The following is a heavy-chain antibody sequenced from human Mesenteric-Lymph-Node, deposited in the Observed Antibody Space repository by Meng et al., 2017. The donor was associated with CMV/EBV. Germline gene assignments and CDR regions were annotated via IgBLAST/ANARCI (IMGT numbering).Heavy chain of an antibody. J-gene: IGHJ4*02. D-gene: IGHD3-10*02. CDR3: ARGRRYYDRGPRFDY. V-gene: IGHV3-23*01. CDR1: GFTFSTYA. Sequence: GESLKISCAVSGFTFSTYAMSWVRQAPGKGLEWVSTISGGGGSTYYGDSVRGRLTVSRDNSRNTMYLQMNSLRAEDTAVYYCARGRRYYDRGPRFDYWGQGTLVTVSS. CDR2: ISGGGGST.